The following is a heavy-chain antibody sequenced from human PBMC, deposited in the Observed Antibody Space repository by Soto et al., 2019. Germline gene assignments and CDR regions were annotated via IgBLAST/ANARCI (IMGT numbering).Heavy chain of an antibody. V-gene: IGHV1-69*13. CDR1: GGTFSSYA. CDR3: ARGKYRSGSSPRWFDP. Sequence: SVKVSCKASGGTFSSYAISWVRQAPGQGLEWMGGIIPIFGTANYAQKFQGRVTITADESTSTAYMELSSLRSEDTAVYYCARGKYRSGSSPRWFDPWGQGTLVTVSS. D-gene: IGHD6-19*01. CDR2: IIPIFGTA. J-gene: IGHJ5*02.